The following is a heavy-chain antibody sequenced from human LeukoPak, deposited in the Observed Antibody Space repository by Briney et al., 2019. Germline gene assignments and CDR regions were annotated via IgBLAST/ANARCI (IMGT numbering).Heavy chain of an antibody. Sequence: SETLSLTCTVSGGSISSYYWSWIRQPPGKGLEWIGYIYYSGSTNYNPSLKSRVTISVDTSKNQFSLKLSSVTAADTAVYYCARGCCSSTSCYLYGLFDYWGQGTLVTVSS. D-gene: IGHD2-2*01. CDR2: IYYSGST. V-gene: IGHV4-59*01. J-gene: IGHJ4*02. CDR3: ARGCCSSTSCYLYGLFDY. CDR1: GGSISSYY.